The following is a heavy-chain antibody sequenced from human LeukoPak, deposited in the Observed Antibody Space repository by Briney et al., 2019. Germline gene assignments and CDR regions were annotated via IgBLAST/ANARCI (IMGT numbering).Heavy chain of an antibody. CDR2: IYTSGST. V-gene: IGHV4-61*02. D-gene: IGHD3-22*01. Sequence: SETLSLTCTVSGGSISSGSYYGSWIRQPAGKGLEWIGRIYTSGSTNYNPSLKSRVTISVDTTKKKYSRKMSDVTPADTAVYYCAREKGYYYDSSGYHPIDYWGQGTLVTVSS. CDR3: AREKGYYYDSSGYHPIDY. CDR1: GGSISSGSYY. J-gene: IGHJ4*02.